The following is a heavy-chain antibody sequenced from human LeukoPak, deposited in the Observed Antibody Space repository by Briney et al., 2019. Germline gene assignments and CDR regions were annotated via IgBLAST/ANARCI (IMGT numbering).Heavy chain of an antibody. CDR2: ISSSSSYI. D-gene: IGHD5-12*01. CDR3: ARDMGEEWLQAFDY. CDR1: GFTFSSYS. Sequence: GGSLRLSCAASGFTFSSYSMNWVRQAPGKGLEWVSSISSSSSYIYYADSVKGRFTISRDNVKNSLYLQMNSLRAEDTAVYYCARDMGEEWLQAFDYWGQGTLVTVSS. V-gene: IGHV3-21*01. J-gene: IGHJ4*02.